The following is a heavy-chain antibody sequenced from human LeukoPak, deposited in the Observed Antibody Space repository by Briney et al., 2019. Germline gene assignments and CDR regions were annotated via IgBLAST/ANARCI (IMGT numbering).Heavy chain of an antibody. J-gene: IGHJ4*02. V-gene: IGHV1-8*01. CDR2: VNPNSGNT. D-gene: IGHD2/OR15-2a*01. CDR1: GYTFTTYD. Sequence: GASVNVSCEASGYTFTTYDINWVRQATGQGLEWMGWVNPNSGNTGYAQKFQGRVTMTRNTSISTAYMELSSLRSEDTAMYYCARGRRTWVSDWGQGTLVTVSS. CDR3: ARGRRTWVSD.